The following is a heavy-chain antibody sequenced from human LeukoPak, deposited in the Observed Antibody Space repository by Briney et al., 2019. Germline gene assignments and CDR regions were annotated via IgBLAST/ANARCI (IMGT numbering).Heavy chain of an antibody. Sequence: GGSLRLSCAASGFTFSSYSMNWVRQAPGKGLEWVSSISSSSSYIYYADSVKGRFTISRDNAKNSLYLQMNSLRAEDTAVYYCARGNGSYGDFDYWGQGTLVTVSS. D-gene: IGHD1-26*01. CDR1: GFTFSSYS. J-gene: IGHJ4*02. CDR3: ARGNGSYGDFDY. CDR2: ISSSSSYI. V-gene: IGHV3-21*01.